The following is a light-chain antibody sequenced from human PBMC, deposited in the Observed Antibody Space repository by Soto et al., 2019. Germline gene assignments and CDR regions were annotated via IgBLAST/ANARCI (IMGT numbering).Light chain of an antibody. CDR3: QQYGSSPLT. V-gene: IGKV3-20*01. CDR1: QSVSIS. Sequence: EIGLTQSPGTLSLSPGERATLSCRASQSVSISLAWYQQKPGQAPRLLIYGVSSRATGIPDRFSGSGSGTDFTLTISRLEPEDFAVYYCQQYGSSPLTFGGGTKVDI. J-gene: IGKJ4*01. CDR2: GVS.